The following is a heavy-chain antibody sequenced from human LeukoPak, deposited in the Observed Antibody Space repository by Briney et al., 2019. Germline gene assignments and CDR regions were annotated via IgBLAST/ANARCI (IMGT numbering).Heavy chain of an antibody. CDR2: ISGSGGST. CDR1: GFHFSSYA. D-gene: IGHD3-22*01. V-gene: IGHV3-23*01. CDR3: AKPSMIVVVITPFDY. J-gene: IGHJ4*02. Sequence: PGGSLRLSCAASGFHFSSYAMSLVRQAPGKGLELVSAISGSGGSTYYADSVKGRFTISRDNSKNMLYLQMNSLRAEDTAVYYCAKPSMIVVVITPFDYWGQGTLVTVSS.